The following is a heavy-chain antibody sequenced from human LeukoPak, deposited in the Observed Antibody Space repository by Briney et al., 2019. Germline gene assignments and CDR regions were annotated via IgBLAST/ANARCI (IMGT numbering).Heavy chain of an antibody. D-gene: IGHD2-8*01. V-gene: IGHV3-66*01. CDR3: AKDDCTNGVCYTGGSVEFDY. CDR2: IYGSSRT. Sequence: GGSLRLSCAGSGFIVSSNYMSWVRQAAGKGLEWVSVIYGSSRTYYADSVKGRFTISRDNSKNTVYLQMDSLRAEDTAVYYCAKDDCTNGVCYTGGSVEFDYWGQGTLVTVSS. J-gene: IGHJ4*02. CDR1: GFIVSSNY.